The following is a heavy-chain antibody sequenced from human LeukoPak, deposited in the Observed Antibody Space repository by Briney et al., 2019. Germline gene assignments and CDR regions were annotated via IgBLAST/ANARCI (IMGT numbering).Heavy chain of an antibody. V-gene: IGHV4-30-4*01. D-gene: IGHD3-10*01. J-gene: IGHJ3*02. Sequence: PSETLSLTCTVSGGSISSGDYYWSWIRQPPGKGLEWIGYIYYSGSTYYNPSLKSRVTISVDTSKNQFSLKLSSVTAADTAVYYCARTTLVLLLFGEVGDAFDIWGQGTMVTVSS. CDR2: IYYSGST. CDR3: ARTTLVLLLFGEVGDAFDI. CDR1: GGSISSGDYY.